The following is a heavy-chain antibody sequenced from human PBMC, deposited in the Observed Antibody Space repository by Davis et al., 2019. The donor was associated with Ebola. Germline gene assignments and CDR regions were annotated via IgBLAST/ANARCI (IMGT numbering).Heavy chain of an antibody. CDR2: ISTGNGNA. J-gene: IGHJ4*02. Sequence: AASVKVSCKASGYTFTNYAMHWVRQAPGQRLEWMGWISTGNGNARYSQKFQGRVTITRDTSASTAYMELSSLRSEDTAVYYCARGAVREDYWGQGTLVTVSS. V-gene: IGHV1-3*04. D-gene: IGHD6-6*01. CDR1: GYTFTNYA. CDR3: ARGAVREDY.